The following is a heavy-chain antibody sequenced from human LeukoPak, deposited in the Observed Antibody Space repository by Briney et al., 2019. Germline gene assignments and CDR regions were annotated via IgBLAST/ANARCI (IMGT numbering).Heavy chain of an antibody. CDR3: ARAHTYEYDSSGAPGAFDI. Sequence: PGGSLRLSCAASGFTFSSYAMHWVRHAPGKGLEWVSAIVTAGGKYYLGSGKGRFTIAREKAKRSLFLQMNSMKAGDSAVYYFARAHTYEYDSSGAPGAFDIWGQGTMVTVSS. CDR1: GFTFSSYA. CDR2: IVTAGGK. D-gene: IGHD3-22*01. V-gene: IGHV3-13*01. J-gene: IGHJ3*02.